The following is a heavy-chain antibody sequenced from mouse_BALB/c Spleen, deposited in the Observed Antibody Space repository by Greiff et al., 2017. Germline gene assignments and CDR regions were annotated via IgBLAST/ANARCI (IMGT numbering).Heavy chain of an antibody. CDR3: ARTTTAFLYYAMDY. D-gene: IGHD1-2*01. J-gene: IGHJ4*01. CDR1: GYTFTSYT. V-gene: IGHV1-4*01. Sequence: QVQLQQSGAELARPGASVKMSCKASGYTFTSYTMHWVKQRPGQGLEWIGYINPSSGYTNYNQKFKDKATLTADKSSSTAYMQLSSLTSEDSAVYYCARTTTAFLYYAMDYWGQGTSVTVSS. CDR2: INPSSGYT.